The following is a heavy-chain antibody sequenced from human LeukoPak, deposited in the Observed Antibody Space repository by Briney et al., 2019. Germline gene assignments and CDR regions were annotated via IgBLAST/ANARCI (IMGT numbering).Heavy chain of an antibody. V-gene: IGHV4-39*07. CDR2: IFNSGII. CDR3: ARESSVLHGDTAPLGI. J-gene: IGHJ3*02. Sequence: SETLSLTCTVSGGSISSGSYYWGWIRQPPGKGLEWIGNIFNSGIINYSPSLKGRVTISLDTSKNQFSLKLNSVTAADTAIYYCARESSVLHGDTAPLGIWGQGTKVTVSS. D-gene: IGHD5-18*01. CDR1: GGSISSGSYY.